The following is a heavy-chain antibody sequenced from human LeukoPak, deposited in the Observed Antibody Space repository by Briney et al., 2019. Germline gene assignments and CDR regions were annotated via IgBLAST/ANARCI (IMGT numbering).Heavy chain of an antibody. D-gene: IGHD3-10*01. CDR1: GFTFSSYG. CDR3: AKVYRYGSGDYYYYYMDV. Sequence: TGGSLRLSCAASGFTFSSYGMHWVRQAPGKGLEWVAFIRYDGSNKYYADSVKGRFTISRDNSKNTLYLQMNSLRAEDTAVYYCAKVYRYGSGDYYYYYMDVWGKGTTVTISS. V-gene: IGHV3-30*02. CDR2: IRYDGSNK. J-gene: IGHJ6*03.